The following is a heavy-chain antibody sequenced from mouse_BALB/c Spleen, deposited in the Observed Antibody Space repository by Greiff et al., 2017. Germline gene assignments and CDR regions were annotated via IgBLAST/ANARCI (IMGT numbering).Heavy chain of an antibody. Sequence: SGPELVKPGALVKISCKSSGYTFTSYDINWVQQTPGQGLEWIGWIYPGDGSTKYNETFKGQGTLTADKSSSTAYMQLSSLTSENSAVYFCDRGGQPTFAYWGQGTMVTVSA. CDR2: IYPGDGST. V-gene: IGHV1S33*01. D-gene: IGHD2-13*01. J-gene: IGHJ3*01. CDR3: DRGGQPTFAY. CDR1: GYTFTSYD.